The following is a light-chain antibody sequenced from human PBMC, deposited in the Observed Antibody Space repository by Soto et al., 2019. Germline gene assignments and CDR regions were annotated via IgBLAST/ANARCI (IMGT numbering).Light chain of an antibody. V-gene: IGLV2-14*01. Sequence: QSVLTQPASVSGSPGQSITISCTGTSSDVGGYNHVSWYQHSPGKAPKLILFAVSDRPSGVSHRFSGSKSGNTASLTISGLQTEDEADYYCCSYTSLSTVVFGGGTKVTVL. CDR3: CSYTSLSTVV. CDR2: AVS. CDR1: SSDVGGYNH. J-gene: IGLJ2*01.